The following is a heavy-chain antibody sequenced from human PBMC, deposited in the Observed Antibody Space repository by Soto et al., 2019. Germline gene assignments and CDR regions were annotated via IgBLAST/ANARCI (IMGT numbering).Heavy chain of an antibody. Sequence: EAPLLESGGDWAQPGGSLRLSCAASGFTFSSHGMSWVRQAPGKGLEWIAGLSRGGGTTYYADSVKGRFTISRDNSKNTLDLIMNSLKVEDTALYYCAKDGQYRTDGFDVWGQGTMVTVSS. J-gene: IGHJ3*01. D-gene: IGHD6-6*01. V-gene: IGHV3-23*01. CDR2: LSRGGGTT. CDR3: AKDGQYRTDGFDV. CDR1: GFTFSSHG.